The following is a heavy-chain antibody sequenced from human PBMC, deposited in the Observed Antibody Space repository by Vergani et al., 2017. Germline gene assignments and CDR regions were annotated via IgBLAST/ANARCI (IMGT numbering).Heavy chain of an antibody. CDR2: IYYSGST. CDR1: GGSISSYY. Sequence: QVQLQESGPGLVKPSETLSLTCTVSGGSISSYYWSWIRQPPGKGLEWIGYIYYSGSTNYNPSLKSRVTISVDTSKNQFSLKLSSVTAADTAVYYCARDQVLVTVTGGYYYYYMDVWGKGP. J-gene: IGHJ6*03. D-gene: IGHD4-11*01. CDR3: ARDQVLVTVTGGYYYYYMDV. V-gene: IGHV4-59*01.